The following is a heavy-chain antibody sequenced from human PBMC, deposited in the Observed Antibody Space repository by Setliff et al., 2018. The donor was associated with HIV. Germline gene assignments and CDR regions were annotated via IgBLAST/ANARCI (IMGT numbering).Heavy chain of an antibody. V-gene: IGHV4-4*07. CDR1: GGSISSYY. CDR2: IYSSGST. J-gene: IGHJ5*02. CDR3: ARGGGLNWFDP. Sequence: PSETLSLTCTVSGGSISSYYWSWIRQPAGKGLEWIGRIYSSGSTNYNPSLKSRVTLSIDTSKNQFSLKLTSVTAADMAVYYCARGGGLNWFDPWGQGTLVTVSS. D-gene: IGHD2-15*01.